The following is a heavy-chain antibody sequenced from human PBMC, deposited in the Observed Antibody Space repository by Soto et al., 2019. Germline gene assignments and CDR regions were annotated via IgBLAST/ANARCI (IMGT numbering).Heavy chain of an antibody. CDR2: VTASGGST. D-gene: IGHD3-16*02. CDR1: GFIFSTHA. J-gene: IGHJ4*02. CDR3: AKDRQLIVNYFDY. V-gene: IGHV3-23*01. Sequence: EVQLLESGGGLVQPGGSLRLSCEASGFIFSTHAMSWVRQAPGKGLEWVSGVTASGGSTYYADSVKGRFSMSRDNSKNTLYLQMSSLRAEDTAVYYCAKDRQLIVNYFDYWGQGTLVTVSS.